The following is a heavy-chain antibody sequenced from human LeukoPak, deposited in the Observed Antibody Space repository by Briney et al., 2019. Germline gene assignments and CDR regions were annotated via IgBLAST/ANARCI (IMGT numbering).Heavy chain of an antibody. Sequence: GGSLRLSCAASGFTFSSYDMHWVRQATGKGLEWVSAIGTAGDTYYPGSVKGRFTISRENAKNSLYLQMNSLRAGDTAVYYCARATTLTKDYYDRNAFDIWGQGTMVTVSS. CDR3: ARATTLTKDYYDRNAFDI. CDR1: GFTFSSYD. CDR2: IGTAGDT. D-gene: IGHD3-22*01. V-gene: IGHV3-13*01. J-gene: IGHJ3*02.